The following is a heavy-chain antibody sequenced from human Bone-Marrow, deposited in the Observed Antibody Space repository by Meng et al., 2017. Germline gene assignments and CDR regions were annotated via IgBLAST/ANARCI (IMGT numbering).Heavy chain of an antibody. V-gene: IGHV3-7*01. Sequence: GESLKISCAASGFTFSSYWMSWVRQATGKGLEWVANIKQDGSEKYYVDSVKGRFTIARDNAKNSLYLQMNSLRAEDTAVYYCASQEDAFDIWGQGTMVTVSS. J-gene: IGHJ3*02. CDR1: GFTFSSYW. CDR3: ASQEDAFDI. CDR2: IKQDGSEK.